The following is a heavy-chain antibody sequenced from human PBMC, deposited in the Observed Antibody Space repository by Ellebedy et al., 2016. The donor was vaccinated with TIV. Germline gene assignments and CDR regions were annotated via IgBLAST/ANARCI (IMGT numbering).Heavy chain of an antibody. CDR1: GASISSGGSY. V-gene: IGHV4-31*03. J-gene: IGHJ4*02. CDR2: IYYTGST. Sequence: SETLSLXCPVPGASISSGGSYWTWMRHHPKKGLEWLGYIYYTGSTYSSPSLQSRLTMSLDTSRNQFSLKLTSVTAADTAVYYCARGEVRGTIPKYWGQGTLVTVSS. CDR3: ARGEVRGTIPKY. D-gene: IGHD3-10*01.